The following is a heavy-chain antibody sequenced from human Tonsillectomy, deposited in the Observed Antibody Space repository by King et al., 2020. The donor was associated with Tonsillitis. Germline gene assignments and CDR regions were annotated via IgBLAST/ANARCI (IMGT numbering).Heavy chain of an antibody. Sequence: VQLVESGGGLVQPGGSLRLSCAASGFTFSSYAVSWVRQAPGKGLEWVSAISGSGVSTYYADSVKGRFTISRDNSRKTLFLQMNSLRAEDTAVYYCAKDVDRGYDFWSGYYHVDYWGQGTLVTVSA. J-gene: IGHJ4*02. CDR3: AKDVDRGYDFWSGYYHVDY. D-gene: IGHD3-3*01. CDR2: ISGSGVST. V-gene: IGHV3-23*04. CDR1: GFTFSSYA.